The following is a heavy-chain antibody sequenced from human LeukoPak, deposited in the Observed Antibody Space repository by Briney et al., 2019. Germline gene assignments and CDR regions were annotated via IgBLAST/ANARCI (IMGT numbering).Heavy chain of an antibody. D-gene: IGHD6-13*01. J-gene: IGHJ4*02. CDR1: GYTLTELS. CDR3: ATVPGASWQQPTYYFDY. Sequence: ASVKVSCKVSGYTLTELSMHWVRQAPGKGLEWMGGFDPEDGETIYAQKFQGRVTMTEDTSTDTAYMELSSLRSEDTAVYYCATVPGASWQQPTYYFDYWGQGTLVTVSS. V-gene: IGHV1-24*01. CDR2: FDPEDGET.